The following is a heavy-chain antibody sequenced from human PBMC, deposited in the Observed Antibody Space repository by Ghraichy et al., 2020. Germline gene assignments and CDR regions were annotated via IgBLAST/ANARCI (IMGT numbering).Heavy chain of an antibody. D-gene: IGHD3-10*01. CDR1: GYTFTGYY. CDR3: AREGGGATYYYGMDV. V-gene: IGHV1-2*02. CDR2: INPNSGGT. J-gene: IGHJ6*02. Sequence: ASVKVSCKASGYTFTGYYMHWVRQAPGQGLEWMGWINPNSGGTNYAQKFQGRVTMTRDTSISTAYMELSRLRSDDTAVYYCAREGGGATYYYGMDVWGQGTTVTVSS.